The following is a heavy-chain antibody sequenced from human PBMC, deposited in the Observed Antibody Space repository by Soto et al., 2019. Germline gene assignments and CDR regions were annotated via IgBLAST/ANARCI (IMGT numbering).Heavy chain of an antibody. D-gene: IGHD3-10*02. V-gene: IGHV4-59*06. CDR2: IYYSGST. J-gene: IGHJ5*02. CDR1: GGSISSYY. Sequence: PSETLSLTCTVSGGSISSYYWSWFRQHPGKSLEWIGYIYYSGSTYYSPPLRSPGSTFYNPSLKSRLTISVDTSKNQFSLRLTSVTAADTAVYYCARTLFGWGIWFDPWGQGTLVTVSS. CDR3: ARTLFGWGIWFDP.